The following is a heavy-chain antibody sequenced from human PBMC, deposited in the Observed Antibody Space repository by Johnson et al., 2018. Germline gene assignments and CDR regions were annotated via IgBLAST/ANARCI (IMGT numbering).Heavy chain of an antibody. CDR2: IRGSSNTI. CDR1: GFTFSLYS. D-gene: IGHD4-17*01. J-gene: IGHJ6*03. V-gene: IGHV3-48*01. CDR3: GRSGTETYYYYYMDV. Sequence: VQLVESGGGLVQPGGSLRLSCEASGFTFSLYSVNWVRQAPGKGLEWVSYIRGSSNTIYYADSVRGRFTISRDNAKNSVYLQMNSLRAEDTAVYYCGRSGTETYYYYYMDVWGKGTTVTVS.